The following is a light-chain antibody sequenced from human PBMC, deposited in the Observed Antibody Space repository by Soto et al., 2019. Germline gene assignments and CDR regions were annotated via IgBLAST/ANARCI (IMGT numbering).Light chain of an antibody. CDR2: GAS. Sequence: DIVLTQSPGTLSLSPGERATLSCRASQSVGSIYLAWYQQKPGQAPRLLIYGASSRATGIPDRFSGSGSGTDFTLTISRLEPEDFAVYYCQQYNNWPPWTFGQGTKVDI. CDR3: QQYNNWPPWT. CDR1: QSVGSIY. J-gene: IGKJ1*01. V-gene: IGKV3-20*01.